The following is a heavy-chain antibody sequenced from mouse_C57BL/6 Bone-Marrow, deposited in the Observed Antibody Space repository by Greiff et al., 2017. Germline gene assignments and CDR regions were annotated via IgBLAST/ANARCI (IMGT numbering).Heavy chain of an antibody. D-gene: IGHD1-1*01. CDR3: ATVDY. CDR1: GYTFTSYW. V-gene: IGHV1-69*01. J-gene: IGHJ2*01. Sequence: QVQLQQPGAELVMPGASVKLSCKASGYTFTSYWMHWVKQRPGQGLEWIGEIDPSDSYTNYNQQFKGKSHLTVDKSSSTAYMQLSSLTSEYSTGYYCATVDYWGQGTTLTVSS. CDR2: IDPSDSYT.